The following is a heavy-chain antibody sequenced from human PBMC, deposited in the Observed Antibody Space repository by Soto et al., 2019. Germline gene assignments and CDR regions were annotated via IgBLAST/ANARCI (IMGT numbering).Heavy chain of an antibody. V-gene: IGHV3-7*01. CDR1: GFSLSSYW. J-gene: IGHJ4*02. CDR3: ARLSTSAGRRDLAC. CDR2: MNQDGSES. Sequence: EVQLVESGGGLVQPGGSLRLSCAASGFSLSSYWMSWVRQAPGKGLEWVANMNQDGSESDYVGSVKGRFTFTRDNAKNSLYLQMNSLRAEVTAVYYCARLSTSAGRRDLACWGQGTLVTVS.